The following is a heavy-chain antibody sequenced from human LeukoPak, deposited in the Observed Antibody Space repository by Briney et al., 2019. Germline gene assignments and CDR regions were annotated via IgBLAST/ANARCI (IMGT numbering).Heavy chain of an antibody. Sequence: PGGSLRLSCKGSGVTFGDYAVTWFRQAPGKGLEWVGFVRTKTHGGAPETAASVKGRFNVSRDDSKGIAYLQMTSLRTEDTAMYYCARVNFRDYRGYAWFEPWGQGTLVTVSS. CDR2: VRTKTHGGAP. D-gene: IGHD5-12*01. CDR3: ARVNFRDYRGYAWFEP. J-gene: IGHJ5*02. CDR1: GVTFGDYA. V-gene: IGHV3-49*03.